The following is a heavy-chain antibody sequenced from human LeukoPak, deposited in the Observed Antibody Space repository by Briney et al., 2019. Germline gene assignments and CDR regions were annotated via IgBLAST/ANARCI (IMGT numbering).Heavy chain of an antibody. D-gene: IGHD3-10*01. V-gene: IGHV1-58*02. CDR3: EAGYYGSGPYGMYI. J-gene: IGHJ6*02. Sequence: SVKVSCNASAFTFTIPAMQWVRQARGQRLEWIGWIVVGSGNTNYAQKFQERVTITRDMSTSTAYMELSSLRSEDTAVYYCEAGYYGSGPYGMYIWGQGTTVTVSS. CDR1: AFTFTIPA. CDR2: IVVGSGNT.